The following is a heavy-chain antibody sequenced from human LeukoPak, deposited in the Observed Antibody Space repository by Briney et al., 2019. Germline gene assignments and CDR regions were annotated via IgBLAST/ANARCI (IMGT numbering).Heavy chain of an antibody. CDR1: RFTFSSYA. D-gene: IGHD1-26*01. CDR2: ISASGDST. V-gene: IGHV3-23*01. Sequence: GGSVRLSCVASRFTFSSYAMSWVRQAPGKGLEWVSGISASGDSTHYADSVKGRFTISRDNSRNTLYLQMNSLRAEDTAVYYCAKGSGTYYISIDYWGQGSLVTVSS. CDR3: AKGSGTYYISIDY. J-gene: IGHJ4*02.